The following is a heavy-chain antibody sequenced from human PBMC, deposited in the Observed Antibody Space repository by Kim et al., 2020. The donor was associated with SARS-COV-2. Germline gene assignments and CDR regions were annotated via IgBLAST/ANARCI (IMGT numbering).Heavy chain of an antibody. J-gene: IGHJ3*02. CDR3: AKPDYYDSSGDNAFDI. D-gene: IGHD3-22*01. Sequence: SVKGRFTISRDNSKNTLYLQMNSLRAEDTAVYYCAKPDYYDSSGDNAFDIWGQGTMVTVSS. V-gene: IGHV3-23*01.